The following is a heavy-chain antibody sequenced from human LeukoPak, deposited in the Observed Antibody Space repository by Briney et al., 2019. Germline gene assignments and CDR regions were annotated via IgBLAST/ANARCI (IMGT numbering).Heavy chain of an antibody. CDR3: ASHPGGYYDSSGYYHNYYYYMDV. J-gene: IGHJ6*03. CDR1: GGTFSSYA. Sequence: SVKVSCKASGGTFSSYAISWVRQAPGQGLEWMGGIIPIFGTANYAQKFQGRVTITTDGSTSTAYMELSSLRSEDTAVYYCASHPGGYYDSSGYYHNYYYYMDVWGKGTTVTVSS. V-gene: IGHV1-69*05. CDR2: IIPIFGTA. D-gene: IGHD3-22*01.